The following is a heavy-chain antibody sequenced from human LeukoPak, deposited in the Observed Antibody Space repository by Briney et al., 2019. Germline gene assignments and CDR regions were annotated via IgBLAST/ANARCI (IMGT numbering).Heavy chain of an antibody. CDR1: GFTFSSYW. Sequence: PGGSLRLSCAASGFTFSSYWMSWVRQAPGKGLEWVANIKQDGSEKYHVDSVKGRFTISRGNAKNSLYLQMNSLRAEDTAVYYCARDQGIAAAGTDGMDVWGKGTTVTVSS. V-gene: IGHV3-7*03. CDR2: IKQDGSEK. D-gene: IGHD6-13*01. CDR3: ARDQGIAAAGTDGMDV. J-gene: IGHJ6*04.